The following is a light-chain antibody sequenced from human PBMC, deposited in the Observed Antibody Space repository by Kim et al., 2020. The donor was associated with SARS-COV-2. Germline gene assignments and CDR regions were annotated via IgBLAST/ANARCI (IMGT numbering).Light chain of an antibody. CDR3: NSRDTTGYHVV. CDR1: SLRTSY. CDR2: DKN. J-gene: IGLJ2*01. Sequence: SSELTQDPAVSVALGQTVTIACRGDSLRTSYAGWSQQTAGKAPVLVIYDKNSRPSGVPDRFSGSSSGSTASLTITGAQAEDEADYYCNSRDTTGYHVVFGGGTQLTVL. V-gene: IGLV3-19*01.